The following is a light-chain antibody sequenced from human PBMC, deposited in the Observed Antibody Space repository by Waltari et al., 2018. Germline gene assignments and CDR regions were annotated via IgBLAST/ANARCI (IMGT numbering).Light chain of an antibody. CDR1: QSFSGNF. V-gene: IGKV3-20*01. CDR2: GAS. Sequence: EIVLTQSPRTLYLSPGERANLSCRASQSFSGNFLAWYQQKPGQAPRLLIYGASSRATGIPDRFSGSGSGADFTLTISRLEPEDFAVYYCQQFGRSPPVTFGQGTRLEFK. J-gene: IGKJ5*01. CDR3: QQFGRSPPVT.